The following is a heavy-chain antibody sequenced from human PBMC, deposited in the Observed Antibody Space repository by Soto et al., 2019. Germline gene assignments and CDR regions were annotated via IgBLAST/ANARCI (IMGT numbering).Heavy chain of an antibody. CDR1: GFTFSSHA. Sequence: EVQLLESGGGLVQPEGSLRLSCAASGFTFSSHAMSWVRQAPGKGLAWVSAISYSGTTTYYAESVKGRFTISRDNSKNTLYLKMNSLRVEDTAIYYCAKRFTLFGEVKLSPDFDYWGQGALVTVSS. V-gene: IGHV3-23*01. J-gene: IGHJ4*02. CDR2: ISYSGTTT. D-gene: IGHD3-3*01. CDR3: AKRFTLFGEVKLSPDFDY.